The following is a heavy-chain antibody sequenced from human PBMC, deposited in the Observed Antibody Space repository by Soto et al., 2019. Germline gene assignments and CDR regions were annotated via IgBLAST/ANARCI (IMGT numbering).Heavy chain of an antibody. CDR2: IGYDGSNK. Sequence: ESGGGVVQPGRSLRLSCAASGLTLSRFAMHWVHQAPGKGLEWVAVIGYDGSNKDYADSVKGRFTISRDNSKNTLYLQMNSLRPEDTAVYYCARDPVNYYGSWTYGMDVWGQGTTVTVSS. D-gene: IGHD3-10*01. CDR3: ARDPVNYYGSWTYGMDV. CDR1: GLTLSRFA. V-gene: IGHV3-30-3*01. J-gene: IGHJ6*02.